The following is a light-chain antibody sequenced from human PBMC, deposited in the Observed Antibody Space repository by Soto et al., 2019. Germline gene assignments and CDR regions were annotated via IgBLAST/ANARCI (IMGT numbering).Light chain of an antibody. CDR3: QQYRTLPIT. CDR2: GAS. J-gene: IGKJ5*01. V-gene: IGKV3-20*01. Sequence: VLKQSPGTLSLAPGERPTLSCRGSESVRRSFLAWYQQTHGQAPRVXIYGASSRATGIPDMFSGSGSGTECTRTISRLEPEDVAVDYCQQYRTLPITFGQGTRLEIK. CDR1: ESVRRSF.